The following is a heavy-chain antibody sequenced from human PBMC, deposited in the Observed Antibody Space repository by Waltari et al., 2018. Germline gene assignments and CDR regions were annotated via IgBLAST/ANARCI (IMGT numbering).Heavy chain of an antibody. CDR3: ARDISSWFAKDY. CDR1: GFTFSRLW. V-gene: IGHV3-74*01. CDR2: IDSDGTSE. J-gene: IGHJ4*02. D-gene: IGHD6-6*01. Sequence: EVRLVESGGGLVQPGETLRLSCAASGFTFSRLWLHWVRQAPGKGLVWVARIDSDGTSERYADSVKGRFTIARDNAKNTLYLQMKRLRVEDTAVYYCARDISSWFAKDYWGQGTLVTVSS.